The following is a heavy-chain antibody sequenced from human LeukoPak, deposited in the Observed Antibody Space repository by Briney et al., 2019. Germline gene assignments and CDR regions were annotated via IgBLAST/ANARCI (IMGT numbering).Heavy chain of an antibody. Sequence: PSETLSLTCTVSGGSISSYYWSWIRQPPGKGLEWIGYIYYSGSTNYNPSLKSRVTISVDTSKNQFSLKPSSVTAADTAVYYCARHADSSVAGRIDYWGQGTLVTVSS. CDR1: GGSISSYY. J-gene: IGHJ4*02. CDR3: ARHADSSVAGRIDY. CDR2: IYYSGST. D-gene: IGHD6-19*01. V-gene: IGHV4-59*08.